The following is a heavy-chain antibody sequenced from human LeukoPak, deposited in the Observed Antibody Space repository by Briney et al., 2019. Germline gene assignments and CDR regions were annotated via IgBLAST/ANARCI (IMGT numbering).Heavy chain of an antibody. CDR3: ATPGGDGYNYDY. CDR1: GYTLTESS. CDR2: FDPEDGET. V-gene: IGHV1-24*01. D-gene: IGHD5-24*01. J-gene: IGHJ4*02. Sequence: ASVKVSCKVSGYTLTESSMHWVRQAPGKGLEWMGGFDPEDGETIYAQKFQGRVTMTEDTSTDTAYMELSSLRSEDTAVYYCATPGGDGYNYDYWGQGTLVTVSS.